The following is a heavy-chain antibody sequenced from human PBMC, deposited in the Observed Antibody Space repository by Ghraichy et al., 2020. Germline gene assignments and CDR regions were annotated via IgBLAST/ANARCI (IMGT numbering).Heavy chain of an antibody. Sequence: ASVKVSCKASGYTFTSYDINWVRQATGQGLEWMGWMNPNSGNTGYAQKFQGRVTMTRNTSISTAYMELSSLRSEDTAVYYCARGISTSRYYYYYYMDVWGKGTTVTVSS. D-gene: IGHD2/OR15-2a*01. V-gene: IGHV1-8*01. CDR1: GYTFTSYD. CDR3: ARGISTSRYYYYYYMDV. CDR2: MNPNSGNT. J-gene: IGHJ6*03.